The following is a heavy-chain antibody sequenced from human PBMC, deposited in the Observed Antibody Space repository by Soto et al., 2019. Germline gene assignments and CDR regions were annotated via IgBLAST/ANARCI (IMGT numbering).Heavy chain of an antibody. CDR2: VNAASGNT. Sequence: QVHLVQSGAKARKPGASVNVSCMASGFSLNTYVVHWVRQAPGQGLEWMGWVNAASGNTQTSQKFQGRLTLTRDTSANTAYMELSSLRTEDTAVYFCARRPLLESHFDYWGQGTLVAVSS. CDR3: ARRPLLESHFDY. CDR1: GFSLNTYV. J-gene: IGHJ4*02. V-gene: IGHV1-3*01.